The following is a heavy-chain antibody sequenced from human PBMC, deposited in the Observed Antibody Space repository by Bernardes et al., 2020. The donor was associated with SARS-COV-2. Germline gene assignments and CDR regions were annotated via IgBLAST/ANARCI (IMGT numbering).Heavy chain of an antibody. CDR3: ATAKVLLWFGESINWFDP. V-gene: IGHV1-24*01. D-gene: IGHD3-10*01. CDR2: FDPEDGET. J-gene: IGHJ5*02. Sequence: ASVKVSCKVSGYTLTALSMHWVRQAPGQGLEWMGGFDPEDGETIYAQKFQGRVTMTEDTSTDTAYMELSSLRSEDTAVYYCATAKVLLWFGESINWFDPWGQGTLVTVSS. CDR1: GYTLTALS.